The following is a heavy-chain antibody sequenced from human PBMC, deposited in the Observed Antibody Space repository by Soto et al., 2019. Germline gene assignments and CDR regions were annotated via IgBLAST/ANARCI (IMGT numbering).Heavy chain of an antibody. D-gene: IGHD1-20*01. V-gene: IGHV6-1*01. Sequence: SQTLSLTCAISGDSVSSNSAAWNWIRQSPSRGLEWLGRTYYRSKWYNDYAVSVKSRITINPDTSKNQFSLQLNSVTPEDTAVYYCARDPVPGITGTTVGFDPCGQGTLVTVSS. J-gene: IGHJ5*02. CDR1: GDSVSSNSAA. CDR3: ARDPVPGITGTTVGFDP. CDR2: TYYRSKWYN.